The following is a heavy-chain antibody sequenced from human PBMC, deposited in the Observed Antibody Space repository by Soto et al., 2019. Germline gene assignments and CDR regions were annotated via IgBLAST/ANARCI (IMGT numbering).Heavy chain of an antibody. CDR3: ARNPSDDFWSGYFVGGDYYGMDV. D-gene: IGHD3-3*01. V-gene: IGHV3-33*01. J-gene: IGHJ6*02. CDR1: GFTFSSYG. CDR2: RWYDGSNT. Sequence: QVQLVESGGGVVQPGRSLRLSCAASGFTFSSYGMHWVRQVPGKGLEWVAVRWYDGSNTDYADSVKGRFTISSGNSQNTLYLQLNRLRAEDTDVYYFARNPSDDFWSGYFVGGDYYGMDVWGQGTTVTVSS.